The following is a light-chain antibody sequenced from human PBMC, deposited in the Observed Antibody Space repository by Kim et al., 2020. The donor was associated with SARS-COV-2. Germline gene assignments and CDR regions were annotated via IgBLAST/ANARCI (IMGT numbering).Light chain of an antibody. V-gene: IGLV3-21*04. CDR3: QVWDSSSDHRV. Sequence: QGKTARITRGGNNIGSKSVHWYQQKPGQAPVLVIHYDRDRPSGIPERFSGSNSGNTATLTISRVEAGDEADYYCQVWDSSSDHRVFGGGTQLTVL. CDR2: YDR. J-gene: IGLJ3*02. CDR1: NIGSKS.